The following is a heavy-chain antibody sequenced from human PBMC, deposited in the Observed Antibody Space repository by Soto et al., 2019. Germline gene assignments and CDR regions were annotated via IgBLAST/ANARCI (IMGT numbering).Heavy chain of an antibody. CDR3: ARDLDCSGGSCYSSEYFQH. Sequence: QVQLVQSGAEVKKPGASVKVSCKASGYTFTSYDINWVRQATGQGLEWMGWMNPNSGNTGYAQKFRGRVTMTRNTSISTAYMELSSLRSEDTAVYYCARDLDCSGGSCYSSEYFQHWGQGTLVTVSS. J-gene: IGHJ1*01. CDR2: MNPNSGNT. V-gene: IGHV1-8*01. D-gene: IGHD2-15*01. CDR1: GYTFTSYD.